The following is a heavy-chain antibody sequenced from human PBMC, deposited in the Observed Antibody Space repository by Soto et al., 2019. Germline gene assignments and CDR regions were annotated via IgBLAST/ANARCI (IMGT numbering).Heavy chain of an antibody. CDR3: ARGKLPSFDSLLCH. V-gene: IGHV3-30*03. CDR2: SSHDGTSQ. J-gene: IGHJ4*01. D-gene: IGHD3-9*01. CDR1: GFTLSSYG. Sequence: QVQLVESGGGVVQPGGSLRLSCAASGFTLSSYGIHWVRQAPGKGLEWVAASSHDGTSQLYAVSVKGRFSISRDNSKNTLYRQMASLRAEATAIYSCARGKLPSFDSLLCHWGQEPWSPSP.